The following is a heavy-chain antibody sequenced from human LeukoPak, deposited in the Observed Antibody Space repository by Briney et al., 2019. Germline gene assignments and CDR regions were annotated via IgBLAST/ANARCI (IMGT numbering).Heavy chain of an antibody. CDR3: ARETYYYDSSGYYPLGY. V-gene: IGHV1-8*03. CDR1: GYTFTSHD. Sequence: SVKVSCKASGYTFTSHDINWVRQATGQGLEWMGWMNPNSGNTGYAQKFQGRVTITRNTSISTAYMELNSLRAEDTAVYYCARETYYYDSSGYYPLGYWGQGTLVTVSS. J-gene: IGHJ4*02. CDR2: MNPNSGNT. D-gene: IGHD3-22*01.